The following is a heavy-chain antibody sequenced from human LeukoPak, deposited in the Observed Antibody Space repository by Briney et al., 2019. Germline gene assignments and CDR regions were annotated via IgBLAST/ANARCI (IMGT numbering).Heavy chain of an antibody. CDR1: GFSFSNYC. J-gene: IGHJ4*02. CDR3: AKVSGAYYYDSSGYNDY. CDR2: IRYDGIND. D-gene: IGHD3-22*01. V-gene: IGHV3-30*02. Sequence: GGSLRLSCAASGFSFSNYCMHWVRQAPGKGLEWVAFIRYDGINDYFVDSVKGRFTISRDNSKNTLYLEMNSLRAEDTAVYYCAKVSGAYYYDSSGYNDYWGRGTLVTVSS.